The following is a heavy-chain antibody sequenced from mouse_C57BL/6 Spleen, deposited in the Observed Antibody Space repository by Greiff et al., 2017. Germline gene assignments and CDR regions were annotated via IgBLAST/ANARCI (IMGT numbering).Heavy chain of an antibody. CDR1: GYTFTSYW. D-gene: IGHD1-1*01. CDR3: ARPPDGSSPRWYFDV. Sequence: QVQLQQSGAELVKPGASVKLSCKASGYTFTSYWMHWVKQRPGQGLEWIGMIHPNSGSTNYNEKFKSKATLTVDKSSSTAYMQLSSLTSEDSAVYYCARPPDGSSPRWYFDVWGTGTTVTVSS. CDR2: IHPNSGST. J-gene: IGHJ1*03. V-gene: IGHV1-64*01.